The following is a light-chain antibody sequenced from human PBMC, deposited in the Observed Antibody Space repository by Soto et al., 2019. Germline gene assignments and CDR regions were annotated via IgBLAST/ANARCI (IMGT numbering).Light chain of an antibody. V-gene: IGKV3-15*01. J-gene: IGKJ1*01. CDR1: QSVSSK. Sequence: EIELTPSPGTLSVSPGERATLSCRASQSVSSKLAWYQQKPGQAPRLLFYGASTGATGIPARFSGSGSETEFTLSISSLQSEDFAVYYCQQYNNWTGTFGQGTKVDIK. CDR3: QQYNNWTGT. CDR2: GAS.